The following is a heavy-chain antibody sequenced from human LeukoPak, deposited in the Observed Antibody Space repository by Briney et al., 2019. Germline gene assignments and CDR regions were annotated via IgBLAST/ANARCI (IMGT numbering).Heavy chain of an antibody. CDR3: ARHSLFGVVIYYFDY. V-gene: IGHV4-39*01. D-gene: IGHD3-3*02. CDR2: IYYSGST. CDR1: GGSISSSSYY. Sequence: SETLSLTCTVSGGSISSSSYYWGWIRQPPGKGLEWIGSIYYSGSTYYNPSLKSRVTISVDTSKNQFSLKLSSVTAADTAVYYCARHSLFGVVIYYFDYWGQGTLVTVSS. J-gene: IGHJ4*02.